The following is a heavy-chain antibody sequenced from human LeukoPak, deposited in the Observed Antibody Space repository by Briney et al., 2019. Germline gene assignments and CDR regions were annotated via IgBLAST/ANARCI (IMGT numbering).Heavy chain of an antibody. CDR3: AQGDGYNPHFDY. Sequence: GGSLRLSCATSGFTFTTYAMQWVRQAPGKGLEWVAVISSDGNKKNYADSVKGRFTISRDNSKNTLYLQMNSLRAEDTAVYYCAQGDGYNPHFDYWGQGTLVTVSS. V-gene: IGHV3-30-3*01. D-gene: IGHD5-24*01. CDR2: ISSDGNKK. CDR1: GFTFTTYA. J-gene: IGHJ4*02.